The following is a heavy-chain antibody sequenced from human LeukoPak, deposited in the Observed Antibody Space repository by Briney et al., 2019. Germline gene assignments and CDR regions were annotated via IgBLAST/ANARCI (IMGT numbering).Heavy chain of an antibody. V-gene: IGHV3-48*03. D-gene: IGHD6-13*01. J-gene: IGHJ4*02. CDR3: VRGAYSSSCLNFDY. Sequence: GGSLRLACAASGFTFSSYEMNWVRQAPGKGLEWVSYISSSGSTIYYADSVKGRFTISRDNAKNSLYLQMNSLRAEDTAVYYCVRGAYSSSCLNFDYWGQGTLVTVSS. CDR1: GFTFSSYE. CDR2: ISSSGSTI.